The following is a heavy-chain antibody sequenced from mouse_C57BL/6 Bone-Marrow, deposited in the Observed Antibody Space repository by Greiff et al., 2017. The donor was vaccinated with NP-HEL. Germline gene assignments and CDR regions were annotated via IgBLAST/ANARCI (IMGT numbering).Heavy chain of an antibody. CDR1: GYTFTDYY. J-gene: IGHJ3*01. CDR2: INPNNGGT. Sequence: VQLQQSGPELVKPGASVKIPCKASGYTFTDYYMDWVKQSPGKSLEWIGDINPNNGGTIYNQKFKGKATLTVDKSSSTAYMELRSLTSEDTAVYYCARFWGGVPFAYWGQGTLVTVSA. D-gene: IGHD4-1*01. V-gene: IGHV1-18*01. CDR3: ARFWGGVPFAY.